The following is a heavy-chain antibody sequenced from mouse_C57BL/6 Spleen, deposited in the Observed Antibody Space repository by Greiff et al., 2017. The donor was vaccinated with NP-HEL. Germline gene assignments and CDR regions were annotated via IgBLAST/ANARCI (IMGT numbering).Heavy chain of an antibody. CDR1: GFTFSDYG. Sequence: EVQGVESGGGLVKPGGSLQLSCAASGFTFSDYGMHWVRQAPEKGLEWVAYISSGSSTIYYADTVKGRFTLTRDNAKNTLCLQRTRLRSEDTAMYYCARSYDYDDEGVDYWGQGTTLTVSS. CDR3: ARSYDYDDEGVDY. D-gene: IGHD2-4*01. V-gene: IGHV5-17*01. CDR2: ISSGSSTI. J-gene: IGHJ2*01.